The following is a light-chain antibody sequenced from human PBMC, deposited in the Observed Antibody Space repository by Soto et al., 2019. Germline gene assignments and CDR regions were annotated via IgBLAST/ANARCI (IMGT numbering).Light chain of an antibody. CDR3: SSHAGSNNFIV. Sequence: QSALTQPASVSGSPGQSITISCTATSSDVGGYNYVSWYQQYPGKAPKLMIYEVFNRPSGVSNRFSGSKSGNTASLTVSDLQVEDAADYYCSSHAGSNNFIVFGTGTKLTVL. CDR1: SSDVGGYNY. V-gene: IGLV2-14*01. CDR2: EVF. J-gene: IGLJ1*01.